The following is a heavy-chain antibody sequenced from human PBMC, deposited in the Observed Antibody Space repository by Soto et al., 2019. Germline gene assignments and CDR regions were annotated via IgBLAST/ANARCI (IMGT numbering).Heavy chain of an antibody. CDR1: EFSFSAYG. Sequence: VQLVESGGGVVRPGRSLRLSCVASEFSFSAYGMHWVRLAPGKGLQWVAVISYDGNDKYYADSVKGRFTISRDDSKNTLYLQMNSLRREDTAIYYCARRKTVTTGHYYYYIDVWGKWTTVTVSS. D-gene: IGHD4-17*01. CDR2: ISYDGNDK. CDR3: ARRKTVTTGHYYYYIDV. J-gene: IGHJ6*03. V-gene: IGHV3-30*03.